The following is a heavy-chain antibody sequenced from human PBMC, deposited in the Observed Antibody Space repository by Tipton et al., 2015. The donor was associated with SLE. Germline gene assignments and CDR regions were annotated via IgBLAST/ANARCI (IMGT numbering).Heavy chain of an antibody. D-gene: IGHD1-26*01. Sequence: TLSLTCTVSGGSISSSSYYWSWIRQPAGKGLEWIGRIYTSGSTNYNPSLKSRVTISVDTSKNQFSLKLSPVTAADTAVYYCARGWERHFDYWGQGTLVTVSS. V-gene: IGHV4-61*02. CDR1: GGSISSSSYY. CDR3: ARGWERHFDY. CDR2: IYTSGST. J-gene: IGHJ4*02.